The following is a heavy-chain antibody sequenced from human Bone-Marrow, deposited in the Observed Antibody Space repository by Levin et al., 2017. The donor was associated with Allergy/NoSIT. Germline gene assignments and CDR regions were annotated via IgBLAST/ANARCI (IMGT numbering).Heavy chain of an antibody. V-gene: IGHV1-69*13. CDR3: ARDRFLEGEYYYGSGTQSLDY. D-gene: IGHD3-10*01. Sequence: SVKVSCKASGGTFSSYAISWVRQAPGQGLEWMGGIIPIFGTANYAQKFQGRVTITADESTSTAYMELSSLRSEDTAVYYCARDRFLEGEYYYGSGTQSLDYWGQGTLVTVSS. J-gene: IGHJ4*02. CDR2: IIPIFGTA. CDR1: GGTFSSYA.